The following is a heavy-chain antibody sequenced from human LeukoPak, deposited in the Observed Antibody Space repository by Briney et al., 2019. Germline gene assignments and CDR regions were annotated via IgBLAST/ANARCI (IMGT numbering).Heavy chain of an antibody. D-gene: IGHD6-13*01. V-gene: IGHV3-48*02. CDR2: ISTSSSIV. Sequence: PGGSLRLSCAASGFTFSDYSMNWVRQAPGKGLEWVSYISTSSSIVYYADSMKGRFTISRDNAKKSLYLQMNSLRDDDTGVYYCARGAAAADHWGQGTPVTVSS. J-gene: IGHJ4*02. CDR3: ARGAAAADH. CDR1: GFTFSDYS.